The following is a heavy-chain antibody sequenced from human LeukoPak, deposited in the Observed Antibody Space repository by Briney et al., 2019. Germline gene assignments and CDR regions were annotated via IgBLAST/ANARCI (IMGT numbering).Heavy chain of an antibody. CDR1: EGTFSSYA. D-gene: IGHD6-19*01. J-gene: IGHJ6*03. CDR2: IIPIFGTA. V-gene: IGHV1-69*05. Sequence: SVKVSCKASEGTFSSYAISWVRQAPGQGLEWMGRIIPIFGTANYAQKFQGRVTITTDESTSTAYMELSSLRSEDTAVYYCASSRWLPYYYYYYMDVWGKGTTVTVSS. CDR3: ASSRWLPYYYYYYMDV.